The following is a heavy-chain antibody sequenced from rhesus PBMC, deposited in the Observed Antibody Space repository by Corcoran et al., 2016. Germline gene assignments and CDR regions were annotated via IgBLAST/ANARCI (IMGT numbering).Heavy chain of an antibody. D-gene: IGHD4-23*01. Sequence: QVQLQESGPAVVTPSENLSLTCAVSGGSISRRTCWSWIRQSPGQGLEWIGGCEVRGGNNKSNTSLQSRVTIAIYTAKNQCALKLSAGTAADTTVYDGATRDVWNTVTTYVWGQGVLVTVSS. CDR3: ATRDVWNTVTTYV. CDR2: CEVRGGNN. V-gene: IGHV4-93*02. J-gene: IGHJ5-1*01. CDR1: GGSISRRTC.